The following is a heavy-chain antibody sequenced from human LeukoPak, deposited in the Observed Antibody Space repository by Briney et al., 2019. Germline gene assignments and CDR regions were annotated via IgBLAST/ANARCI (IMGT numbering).Heavy chain of an antibody. CDR2: ISAYNGNT. J-gene: IGHJ5*02. D-gene: IGHD3-10*01. V-gene: IGHV1-18*01. Sequence: PGGSLRLSCAASGFTFSSYAMSWVRQAPGQGLEWMGWISAYNGNTNYAQKLQGRVTMTTDTSTSTAYMELRSLRSDDTAVYYCARDGMVRGVIIIGWFDPWGQETLVTVSS. CDR3: ARDGMVRGVIIIGWFDP. CDR1: GFTFSSYA.